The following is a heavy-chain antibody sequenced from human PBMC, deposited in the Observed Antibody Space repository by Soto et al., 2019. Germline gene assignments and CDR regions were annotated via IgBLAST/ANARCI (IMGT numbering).Heavy chain of an antibody. V-gene: IGHV3-30-3*01. Sequence: PGGSLRLSCAASGFTFSSYAMHWVRQAPGKGLEWVAVISYDGSNKYYADSVKGRFTISRDNSKNTLYLQMNSLRAEDTAVYYCARDPGTYCSSTSCYADYCYYGMDVWGQGTTVTVSS. CDR1: GFTFSSYA. J-gene: IGHJ6*02. CDR2: ISYDGSNK. CDR3: ARDPGTYCSSTSCYADYCYYGMDV. D-gene: IGHD2-2*01.